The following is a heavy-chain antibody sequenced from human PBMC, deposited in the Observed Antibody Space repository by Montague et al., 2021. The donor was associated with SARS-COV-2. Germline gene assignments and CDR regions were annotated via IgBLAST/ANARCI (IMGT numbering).Heavy chain of an antibody. Sequence: SETLSLTCAVSDGSFSGYSWTWIRQPPGKGLEWIGQINPRGGTNYNPSLKSRVTISVDTSKNQFSLKVTSVTAADTAVYYCARGGQHINMVVGVVTGGESYFDFWGQGTLVAVSS. V-gene: IGHV4-34*01. J-gene: IGHJ4*02. CDR3: ARGGQHINMVVGVVTGGESYFDF. CDR2: INPRGGT. CDR1: DGSFSGYS. D-gene: IGHD3-22*01.